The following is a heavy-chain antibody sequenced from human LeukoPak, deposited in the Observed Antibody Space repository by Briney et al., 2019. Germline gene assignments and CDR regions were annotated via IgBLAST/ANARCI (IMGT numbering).Heavy chain of an antibody. Sequence: GGSLRLSCAASGFTFSIYWMHWVRQAPGKGLVWVSRINSDGSSTSYADSVKGRFTISRDNAKNTLYLQMNSLRAEDTAVYYCATRTTNYYDSSGYYGLDYWGQGTLVTVSS. CDR3: ATRTTNYYDSSGYYGLDY. D-gene: IGHD3-22*01. CDR2: INSDGSST. V-gene: IGHV3-74*01. J-gene: IGHJ4*02. CDR1: GFTFSIYW.